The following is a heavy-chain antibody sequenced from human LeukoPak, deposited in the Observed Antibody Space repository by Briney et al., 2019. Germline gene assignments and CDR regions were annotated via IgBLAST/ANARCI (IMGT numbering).Heavy chain of an antibody. D-gene: IGHD3-10*01. V-gene: IGHV3-23*01. CDR2: ISGSGGST. J-gene: IGHJ4*02. CDR1: GFTFSSYA. CDR3: AKESVLVRGDRQYLFY. Sequence: PGGSLRLSCAASGFTFSSYAMRWVRQAPGKGLEWVSAISGSGGSTYYADSVKGRFTISRDNSKNTLYLQMNSLRAEDTAVYYCAKESVLVRGDRQYLFYCGQGNLVTVSS.